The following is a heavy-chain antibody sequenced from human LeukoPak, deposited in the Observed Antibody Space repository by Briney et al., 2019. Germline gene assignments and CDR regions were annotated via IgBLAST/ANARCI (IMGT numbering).Heavy chain of an antibody. V-gene: IGHV1-69*05. CDR2: IIPIFGTA. Sequence: ASVKVSCKASGGTFSSYAISRVRQAPGQGLEWMGGIIPIFGTANYAQKFQGRVTITTDESTSTAYMELSSLRSEDTAVYYCARNRGYCSSTSCYPNYYYYMDVWGKGTTVTVSS. CDR3: ARNRGYCSSTSCYPNYYYYMDV. D-gene: IGHD2-2*01. J-gene: IGHJ6*03. CDR1: GGTFSSYA.